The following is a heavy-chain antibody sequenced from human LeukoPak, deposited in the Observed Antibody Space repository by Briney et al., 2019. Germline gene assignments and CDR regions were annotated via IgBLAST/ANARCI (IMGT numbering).Heavy chain of an antibody. CDR3: VRGGDGYNYFDS. J-gene: IGHJ4*02. Sequence: SETLSLTCTVSGGSISSYYWSWIRQPPGKGLEWIGYIYYSGSTTYSPSLNSRVTMSVDASQNQFSLKLHSVTAADTAVYYCVRGGDGYNYFDSWGQGALVTVSS. CDR1: GGSISSYY. V-gene: IGHV4-59*12. D-gene: IGHD5-24*01. CDR2: IYYSGST.